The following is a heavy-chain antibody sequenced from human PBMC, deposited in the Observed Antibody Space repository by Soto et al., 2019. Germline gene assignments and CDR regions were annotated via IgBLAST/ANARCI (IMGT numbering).Heavy chain of an antibody. CDR1: GVTFSTYT. J-gene: IGHJ4*02. D-gene: IGHD2-2*01. CDR2: ISGSGGSP. V-gene: IGHV3-23*01. CDR3: AKARCSTTDCYVPDY. Sequence: PGGSLRLSCVASGVTFSTYTMSWVRQAPGKGLEWVSVISGSGGSPSYADSVQGRFSIYRDNSKNTLYLQMNSLRGDDTAMYYCAKARCSTTDCYVPDYWGRGTLVTVSS.